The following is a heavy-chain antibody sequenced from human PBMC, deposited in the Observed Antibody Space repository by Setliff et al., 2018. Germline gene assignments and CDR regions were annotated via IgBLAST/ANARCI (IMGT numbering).Heavy chain of an antibody. D-gene: IGHD2-2*01. V-gene: IGHV3-7*01. J-gene: IGHJ4*02. CDR3: VRLGCSTTSCYYFDY. CDR2: IKEDGSEK. CDR1: GFTFSRYW. Sequence: GGSLRLSCVASGFTFSRYWMSWVRQAPGKGLEWVANIKEDGSEKYYVDSVKGRFTMSRDNAKNSLYLQMNSLRDEDTAVYFCVRLGCSTTSCYYFDYWGQGAQVTVSS.